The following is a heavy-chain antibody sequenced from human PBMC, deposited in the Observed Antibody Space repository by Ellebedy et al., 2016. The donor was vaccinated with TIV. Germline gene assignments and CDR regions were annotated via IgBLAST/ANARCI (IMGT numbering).Heavy chain of an antibody. CDR1: GFTVSSNF. V-gene: IGHV3-53*03. J-gene: IGHJ4*02. D-gene: IGHD4-17*01. CDR3: ERATVTHILDY. Sequence: GESLKISCAASGFTVSSNFMTWVRQPPGKGLEWVSVIYGGGTTYYAISVKGRFTIYRQKSTNSLDLQMNNLRDEDTAEYYCERATVTHILDYWGQGTLVTVSS. CDR2: IYGGGTT.